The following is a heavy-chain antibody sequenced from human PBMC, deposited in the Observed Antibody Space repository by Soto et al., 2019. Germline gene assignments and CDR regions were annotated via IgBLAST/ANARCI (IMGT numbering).Heavy chain of an antibody. V-gene: IGHV4-59*01. J-gene: IGHJ4*02. CDR3: ARGKDVVVTDYFDY. CDR1: GGSISSYY. Sequence: SETLSLTCTVSGGSISSYYWSWIRQPPGKGLEWIGYIYYSGSTNYNPSLKSRVTISVDTSKNQFSLKLSSVTAADTAVYYCARGKDVVVTDYFDYWGQGTLVTVS. D-gene: IGHD2-21*02. CDR2: IYYSGST.